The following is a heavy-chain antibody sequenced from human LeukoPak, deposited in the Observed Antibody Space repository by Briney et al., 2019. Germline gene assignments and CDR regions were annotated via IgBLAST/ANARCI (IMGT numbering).Heavy chain of an antibody. CDR2: INPNSGGT. CDR1: GYTFTGYY. D-gene: IGHD3-3*01. V-gene: IGHV1-2*02. J-gene: IGHJ4*02. CDR3: ARDGPYYDFWSGLYYFDY. Sequence: ASVKVSCKASGYTFTGYYMHWVRQAPGQGLEWRGGINPNSGGTNYAQKFQGRVTMTRDTSISTAYMELSRLRSDDTAVYHCARDGPYYDFWSGLYYFDYWGQGTLVTVSS.